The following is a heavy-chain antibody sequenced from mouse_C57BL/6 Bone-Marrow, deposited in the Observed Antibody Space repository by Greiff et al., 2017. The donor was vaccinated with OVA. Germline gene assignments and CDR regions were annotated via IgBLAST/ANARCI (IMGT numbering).Heavy chain of an antibody. D-gene: IGHD2-1*01. V-gene: IGHV1-81*01. CDR3: ARRAASYGNSAWFAY. CDR2: IYPRSGNT. CDR1: GYTFTSYG. Sequence: QVQLQQSGAELARPGASVKLSCKASGYTFTSYGISWVKQRTGQGLEWIGEIYPRSGNTYYNEKFKGKATLTADKSSSTAYMELRSLTSEDSAVYVCARRAASYGNSAWFAYWGQGTLVTVSA. J-gene: IGHJ3*01.